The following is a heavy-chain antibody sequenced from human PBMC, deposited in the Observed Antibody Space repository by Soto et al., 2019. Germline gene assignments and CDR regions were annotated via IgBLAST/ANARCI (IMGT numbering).Heavy chain of an antibody. V-gene: IGHV4-30-4*01. CDR1: GGSISSGYYY. D-gene: IGHD3-22*01. CDR3: ARVEAYYYDSSGFGKDY. CDR2: IYYSGST. Sequence: SETLSLTCTVSGGSISSGYYYWSWIRQPPGKGLEWIGYIYYSGSTYYNPSLKSRVTISVDTSKNQFSLKLSSVTAADTAVYYCARVEAYYYDSSGFGKDYWGQGTLVTVSS. J-gene: IGHJ4*02.